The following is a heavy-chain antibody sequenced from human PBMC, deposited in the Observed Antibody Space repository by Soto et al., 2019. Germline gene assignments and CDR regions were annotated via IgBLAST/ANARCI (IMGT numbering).Heavy chain of an antibody. J-gene: IGHJ5*02. D-gene: IGHD6-6*01. CDR2: IYYSGST. CDR3: ARSSWDWFDP. CDR1: GGSISSGGYY. Sequence: SETLSLTCTVSGGSISSGGYYWSWIRQHPGKGLEWIGYIYYSGSTYYNPSLKSRVTISVDTSKNQFSLKLSSVTAADTAVYYCARSSWDWFDPWGQGTRVTFS. V-gene: IGHV4-31*03.